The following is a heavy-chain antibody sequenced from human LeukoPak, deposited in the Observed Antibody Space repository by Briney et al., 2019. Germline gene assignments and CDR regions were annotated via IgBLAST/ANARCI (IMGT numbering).Heavy chain of an antibody. CDR3: ARDMGRGSALDY. Sequence: GGSLRLSCAASGFTFSSYGMHWVRQAPGKGLEWVAVIWYDGSNKYYADSVKGRFTISRDNSKNTLHLQTNSLRAEDTAVYYCARDMGRGSALDYWGQGTLVTVSS. CDR1: GFTFSSYG. J-gene: IGHJ4*02. D-gene: IGHD5-12*01. CDR2: IWYDGSNK. V-gene: IGHV3-33*01.